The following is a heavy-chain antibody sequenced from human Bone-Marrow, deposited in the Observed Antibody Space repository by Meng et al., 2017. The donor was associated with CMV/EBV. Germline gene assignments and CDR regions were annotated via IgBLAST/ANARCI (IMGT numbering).Heavy chain of an antibody. Sequence: GESLKISCAASGFTFSSYWMSWVRQAPGKGLEWVANIKQDGSEKYYVDSVKGRFTISRDNAKNSLYLQMNSLRAEDTAVYYRARSGSYFGPNPLLYYYYYYGMDVWGQGTTVTVSS. CDR3: ARSGSYFGPNPLLYYYYYYGMDV. V-gene: IGHV3-7*01. CDR1: GFTFSSYW. J-gene: IGHJ6*02. D-gene: IGHD1-26*01. CDR2: IKQDGSEK.